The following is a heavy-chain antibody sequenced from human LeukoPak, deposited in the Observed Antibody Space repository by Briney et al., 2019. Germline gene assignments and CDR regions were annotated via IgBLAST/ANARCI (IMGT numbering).Heavy chain of an antibody. CDR3: ARVSYGDGIDY. CDR2: IYYSGST. Sequence: SETLSLTCTVSGGSISSSSYYWGWIRQPPGKGLEWIGYIYYSGSTNYNPSLKSRVTISVDTSKNQFSLKLSSVTAADTAVYYCARVSYGDGIDYWGQGTLVTVSS. J-gene: IGHJ4*02. CDR1: GGSISSSSYY. D-gene: IGHD4-17*01. V-gene: IGHV4-61*05.